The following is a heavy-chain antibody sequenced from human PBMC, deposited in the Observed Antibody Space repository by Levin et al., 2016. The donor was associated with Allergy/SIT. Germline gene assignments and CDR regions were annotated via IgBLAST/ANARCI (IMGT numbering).Heavy chain of an antibody. J-gene: IGHJ3*01. CDR1: GFTVNNNY. CDR2: IYSGGRT. D-gene: IGHD4-17*01. Sequence: GESLKISCAASGFTVNNNYMSWVRQAPGEGTGGGSQFIYSGGRTYYADSVKGRFTISTDNSKNTLYLQMTSLRVEDTAMFYCTRVDYGDYGDAFDLWGQGTLVTVSS. CDR3: TRVDYGDYGDAFDL. V-gene: IGHV3-53*01.